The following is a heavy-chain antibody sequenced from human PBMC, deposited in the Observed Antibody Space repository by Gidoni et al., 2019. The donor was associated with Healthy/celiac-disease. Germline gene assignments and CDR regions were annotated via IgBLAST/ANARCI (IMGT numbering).Heavy chain of an antibody. V-gene: IGHV3-15*01. Sequence: EVQLVESGGGLVKPGGSLRLSCAASGFTFSNAWMSWVRQAPGKGLEWVGRIKSKTDGGTTDDAAPVKGRFTISRDDSKNTLYLQMNSLKTEDTAVYYCTTDQGLGGITIFGVVTELFDYWGQGTLVTVSS. J-gene: IGHJ4*02. CDR3: TTDQGLGGITIFGVVTELFDY. CDR1: GFTFSNAW. CDR2: IKSKTDGGTT. D-gene: IGHD3-3*01.